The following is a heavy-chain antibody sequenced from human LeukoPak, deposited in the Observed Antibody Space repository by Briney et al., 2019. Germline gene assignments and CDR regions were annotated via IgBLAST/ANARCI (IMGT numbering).Heavy chain of an antibody. D-gene: IGHD6-13*01. Sequence: GESLKISCKGSGYSFTSYWIGWVRQMPGKGLGWMGIIYPGDSDTRYSPSFQGQVTISADKSISTAYLQWSSLKASDTAMYYCARRRIAAAPTQYNWFDPWGQGTLVTVSS. J-gene: IGHJ5*02. CDR1: GYSFTSYW. V-gene: IGHV5-51*01. CDR2: IYPGDSDT. CDR3: ARRRIAAAPTQYNWFDP.